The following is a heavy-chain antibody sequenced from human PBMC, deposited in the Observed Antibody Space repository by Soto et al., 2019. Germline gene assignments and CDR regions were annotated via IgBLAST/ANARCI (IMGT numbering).Heavy chain of an antibody. CDR1: GGTFSSYS. J-gene: IGHJ4*02. V-gene: IGHV1-69*01. CDR2: IIPIFCTA. CDR3: ARDGGRHSGGIDY. D-gene: IGHD1-26*01. Sequence: QMQLVQSGAEVKKPGSSVKVSCKASGGTFSSYSINWVRQAPGQGLGWMGEIIPIFCTANYAQKFQGRVTITADESTSTAYMELSSLRSEDTAVYYCARDGGRHSGGIDYWGQGTLVTVSS.